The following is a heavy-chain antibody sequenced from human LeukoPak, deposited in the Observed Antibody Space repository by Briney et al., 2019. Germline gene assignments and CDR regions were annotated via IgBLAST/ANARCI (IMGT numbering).Heavy chain of an antibody. CDR3: ARDRPRPYYYYGMDV. Sequence: ASVKVSCKASGYTFTSYGISWVRQAPGQGLEWMGWISAYNGNTNYAQKLQGRVTMTTDTSTSTAYMELRSLRSDDAAVYYCARDRPRPYYYYGMDVWGKGTTVTVSS. CDR1: GYTFTSYG. CDR2: ISAYNGNT. V-gene: IGHV1-18*04. J-gene: IGHJ6*04.